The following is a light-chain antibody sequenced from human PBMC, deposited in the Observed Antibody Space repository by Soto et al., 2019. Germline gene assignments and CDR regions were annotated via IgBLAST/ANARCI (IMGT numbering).Light chain of an antibody. CDR3: SSYAGSNNLV. Sequence: QSALTQPPSASGSPGQSVTISCTGTSSDVGGYNYDSWYQQHPGKAPKLMIYEVSKRPSGVPDRFSGSKSGNTASLTVSGLQAEDEADYYCSSYAGSNNLVFGRGTKLTVL. CDR2: EVS. V-gene: IGLV2-8*01. CDR1: SSDVGGYNY. J-gene: IGLJ2*01.